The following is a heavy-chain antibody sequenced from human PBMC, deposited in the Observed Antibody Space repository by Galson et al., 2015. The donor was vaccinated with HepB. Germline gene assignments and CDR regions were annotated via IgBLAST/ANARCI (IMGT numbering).Heavy chain of an antibody. J-gene: IGHJ6*03. CDR3: ARERSGWYVNYYYYMDV. CDR1: GFTFSSYW. Sequence: SLRLSCAASGFTFSSYWMSWVRQAPGKGLEWVANIKQDGSEKYYVDSVKGRFTISRDNAKNSLYLQMNSLRAKDTAVYYCARERSGWYVNYYYYMDVWGKGTTVTVSS. CDR2: IKQDGSEK. D-gene: IGHD6-19*01. V-gene: IGHV3-7*03.